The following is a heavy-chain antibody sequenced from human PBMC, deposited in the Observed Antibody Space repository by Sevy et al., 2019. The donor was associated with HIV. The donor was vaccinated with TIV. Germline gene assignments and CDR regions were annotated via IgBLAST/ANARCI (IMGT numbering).Heavy chain of an antibody. J-gene: IGHJ1*01. D-gene: IGHD1-1*01. Sequence: GGSLRLSCAASGFTFNRYSMHWVRQAPGKGLEWVAIISFDATNKHYPDSVKGGFTISRDNFQNSLFLQMDSLRPEDMAVYYCALERLSSDVAEYFQNWGQGTLVTVSS. CDR3: ALERLSSDVAEYFQN. CDR2: ISFDATNK. CDR1: GFTFNRYS. V-gene: IGHV3-30-3*01.